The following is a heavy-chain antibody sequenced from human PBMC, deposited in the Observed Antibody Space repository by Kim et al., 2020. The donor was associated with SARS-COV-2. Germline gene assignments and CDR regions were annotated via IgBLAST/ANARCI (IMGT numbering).Heavy chain of an antibody. D-gene: IGHD5-12*01. Sequence: GESLKISCKGSGYSFTSYWISWVRQMPGKGLEWMGRIDPSDSYTNYSPSFQGHVPISADKSISTAYLQWISLKASDTAMYYCSRVASFYFDYWGQGTLVTVSS. V-gene: IGHV5-10-1*01. J-gene: IGHJ4*02. CDR3: SRVASFYFDY. CDR1: GYSFTSYW. CDR2: IDPSDSYT.